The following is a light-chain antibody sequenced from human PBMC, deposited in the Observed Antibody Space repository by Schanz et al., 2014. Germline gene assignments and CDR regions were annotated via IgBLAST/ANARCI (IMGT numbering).Light chain of an antibody. CDR2: DVS. J-gene: IGLJ3*02. CDR3: NSFTSSHTHV. V-gene: IGLV2-14*03. CDR1: SSDIGAYDH. Sequence: QSALTQPASVSGSPGQSITISCTGTSSDIGAYDHVTWYQQHPGQAPKLIIFDVSYRPSGVSARFSGSKSGKTASLTISGLQAEDEADYYCNSFTSSHTHVFGGGTKLTVL.